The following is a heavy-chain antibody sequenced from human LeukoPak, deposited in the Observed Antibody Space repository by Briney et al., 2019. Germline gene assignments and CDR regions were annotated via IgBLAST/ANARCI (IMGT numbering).Heavy chain of an antibody. CDR3: ARDSDWILFDY. J-gene: IGHJ4*02. CDR2: VNREGTTT. CDR1: GFTFNTYW. V-gene: IGHV3-74*03. Sequence: GGSLRLSCAASGFTFNTYWMHWVRQAPGKGLVWVARVNREGTTTAYADSVKGRFIISRDNSKNTLYLQMNYLRAEDTAVYYCARDSDWILFDYWGQGTPVTVSS. D-gene: IGHD2-2*03.